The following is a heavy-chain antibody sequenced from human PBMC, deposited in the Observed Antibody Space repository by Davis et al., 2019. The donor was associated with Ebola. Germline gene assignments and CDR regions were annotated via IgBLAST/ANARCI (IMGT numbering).Heavy chain of an antibody. V-gene: IGHV3-23*01. J-gene: IGHJ4*02. CDR2: ISGRGSTI. CDR3: AKESASCGRDCYSLSDY. Sequence: GESLKISCTASGFTFNSYGMSWVRQAPGKGLEWVSVISGRGSTIYYADSVKGRFTVSRDNSKSTLYLQMNSLRAEDTAVYYCAKESASCGRDCYSLSDYLGQGTLVTVSS. CDR1: GFTFNSYG. D-gene: IGHD2-21*02.